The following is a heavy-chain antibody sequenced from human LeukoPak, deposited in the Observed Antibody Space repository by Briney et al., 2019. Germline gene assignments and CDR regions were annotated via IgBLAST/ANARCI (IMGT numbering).Heavy chain of an antibody. D-gene: IGHD3-22*01. CDR3: AKDISFDSSGNDY. J-gene: IGHJ4*02. CDR1: GFTFGDYA. CDR2: ISWNSGSI. Sequence: GRSLRLSCAASGFTFGDYAMHWVRQSPAKGLEWVSGISWNSGSIGYADSVKGRFTISRDNAKNSLYMQMNSLRAEDTALYYCAKDISFDSSGNDYWGQGTLVTVSS. V-gene: IGHV3-9*01.